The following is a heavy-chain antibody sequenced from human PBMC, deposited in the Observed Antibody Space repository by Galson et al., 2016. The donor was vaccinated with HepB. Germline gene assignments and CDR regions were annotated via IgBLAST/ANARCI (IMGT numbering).Heavy chain of an antibody. V-gene: IGHV3-48*02. Sequence: SLRLSCAASGFTFSTYSMNWVRQAPGKGLEWVSYMSSGSSSIYYADSVKGRLTIPRDNAKNSLYLQLTSLRDEEKAVYYCARGFFLSSPGRPYYGSANYWAGRQKYAMDVWGQGTTVTVSS. CDR1: GFTFSTYS. CDR3: ARGFFLSSPGRPYYGSANYWAGRQKYAMDV. J-gene: IGHJ6*02. D-gene: IGHD3-10*01. CDR2: MSSGSSSI.